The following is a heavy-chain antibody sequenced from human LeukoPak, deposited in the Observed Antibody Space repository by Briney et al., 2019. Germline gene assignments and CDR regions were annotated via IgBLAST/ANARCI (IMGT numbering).Heavy chain of an antibody. CDR3: ARVDPRIAAATRPSFDY. Sequence: GGSLRLSCVVSGFSFSDYSMNWVRQSSGKGLEWISYITSRSAFTYFADSVKGQFTISRDNAKNSLYLQMNSLRAEDTAVYYCARVDPRIAAATRPSFDYWGQGTPVTVSS. CDR2: ITSRSAFT. V-gene: IGHV3-48*01. D-gene: IGHD1-26*01. CDR1: GFSFSDYS. J-gene: IGHJ4*02.